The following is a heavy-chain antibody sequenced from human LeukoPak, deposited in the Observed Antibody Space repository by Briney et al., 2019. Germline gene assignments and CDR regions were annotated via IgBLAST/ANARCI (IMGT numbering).Heavy chain of an antibody. CDR2: ISAYNGNT. CDR1: GYTFTSYG. D-gene: IGHD3-16*02. J-gene: IGHJ4*02. Sequence: ASVKVSCKASGYTFTSYGISWVRQAPGQGLEWMGWISAYNGNTNYAQKFQGRVTMTRDTSISTAYMELSRLRSDDTAVYYCARGDSVITFGGVIENPLFDYWGQGTLVTVSS. CDR3: ARGDSVITFGGVIENPLFDY. V-gene: IGHV1-18*01.